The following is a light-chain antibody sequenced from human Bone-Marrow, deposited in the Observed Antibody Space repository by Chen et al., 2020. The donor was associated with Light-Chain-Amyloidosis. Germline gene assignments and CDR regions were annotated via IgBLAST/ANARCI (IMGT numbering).Light chain of an antibody. J-gene: IGLJ3*02. V-gene: IGLV6-57*01. Sequence: NFILTQPPSVSESPGKTVIISCTRSSGSTATNYVQWYQQRPGSSPTTVIYEDDQRPSGVPDRSSGSIDRSSNSASLTISGLKTEDEADYYCQSYQGSSQGVFGGGTKLTVL. CDR1: SGSTATNY. CDR2: EDD. CDR3: QSYQGSSQGV.